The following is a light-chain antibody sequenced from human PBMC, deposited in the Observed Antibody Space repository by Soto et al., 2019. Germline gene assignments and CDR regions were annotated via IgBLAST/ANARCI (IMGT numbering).Light chain of an antibody. CDR2: TNS. V-gene: IGLV1-40*01. CDR1: SCNIRAGYD. CDR3: QSYDSSLSAVV. Sequence: QAVVTQPPSVSGAPGQRVTISCTGRSCNIRAGYDVHWYQQLPGTATKLLIYTNSNRPSGVPDRFSGSKSGTSASLAITGLQAEDEADYYCQSYDSSLSAVVFGGGTKLSVL. J-gene: IGLJ2*01.